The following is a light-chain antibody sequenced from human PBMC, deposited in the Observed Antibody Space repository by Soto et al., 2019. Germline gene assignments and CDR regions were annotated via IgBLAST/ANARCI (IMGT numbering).Light chain of an antibody. CDR3: QQSRT. CDR2: AAS. V-gene: IGKV1-39*01. CDR1: QSISSY. Sequence: DIQMTQSPSSLSASVGDRVTITCRASQSISSYLNWYQQIPGKAPKLLIYAASSLQSGVPSRFSGSGSGTDFTLTISSLQPEDFATYYCQQSRTFGQGTKVDIK. J-gene: IGKJ1*01.